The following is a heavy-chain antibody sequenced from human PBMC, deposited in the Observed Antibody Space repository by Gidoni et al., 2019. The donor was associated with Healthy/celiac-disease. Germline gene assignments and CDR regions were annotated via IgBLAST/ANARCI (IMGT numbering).Heavy chain of an antibody. V-gene: IGHV3-9*03. Sequence: EVQLVESGGGLVQPGRSLRLSCAASGFTVDDYAMHWVRQAPGKGLEWVSGISWNSCSIVYADSVKCRFTISRDNAKNSLYLQINSLRAEDMSLYYCSKGRYYDSSGYYNDYFDYWGQGTLVTVSS. D-gene: IGHD3-22*01. J-gene: IGHJ4*02. CDR1: GFTVDDYA. CDR3: SKGRYYDSSGYYNDYFDY. CDR2: ISWNSCSI.